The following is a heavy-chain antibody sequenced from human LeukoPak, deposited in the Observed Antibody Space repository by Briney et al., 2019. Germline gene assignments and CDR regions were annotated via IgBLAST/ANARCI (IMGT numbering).Heavy chain of an antibody. CDR3: ARVRWVGYTSTYFDY. J-gene: IGHJ4*02. D-gene: IGHD2-8*02. V-gene: IGHV4-59*01. CDR2: IYYSGST. Sequence: SETLSLTCTVSGGSISSYYWSWIRQPPGKGLEWIGYIYYSGSTNYHPSLKSRVTISVDTSKNQFSLKLSSVPAADTAVYYCARVRWVGYTSTYFDYWGQGTLVTVSS. CDR1: GGSISSYY.